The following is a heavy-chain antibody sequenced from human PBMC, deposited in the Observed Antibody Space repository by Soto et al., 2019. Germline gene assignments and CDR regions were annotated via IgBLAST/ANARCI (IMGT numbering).Heavy chain of an antibody. Sequence: PGGSLRLSCAASGFTFSSYAMHWVRHAPGKGLEWVAVISYDGSNKYYADSVKGRFTISRDNSKNTLYLQMNSLRAEDTAVYYCARYCSSTSCYHDYWGQGTLVTVSS. CDR2: ISYDGSNK. J-gene: IGHJ4*02. CDR3: ARYCSSTSCYHDY. D-gene: IGHD2-2*01. CDR1: GFTFSSYA. V-gene: IGHV3-30-3*01.